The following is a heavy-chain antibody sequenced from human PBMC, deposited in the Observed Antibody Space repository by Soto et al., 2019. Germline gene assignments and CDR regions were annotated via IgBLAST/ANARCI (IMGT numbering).Heavy chain of an antibody. CDR2: IYYSGST. V-gene: IGHV4-61*01. CDR1: GGSVSSRSYY. Sequence: SETLSLTCSFSGGSVSSRSYYWSWILQPPGKGLQWIGYIYYSGSTNYNPSLKCRVTISVDTSKNQFSLKLSSVTAADTAVYYCAKINWYSSSWYYFDYWGKGTLVTVSS. J-gene: IGHJ4*02. CDR3: AKINWYSSSWYYFDY. D-gene: IGHD6-13*01.